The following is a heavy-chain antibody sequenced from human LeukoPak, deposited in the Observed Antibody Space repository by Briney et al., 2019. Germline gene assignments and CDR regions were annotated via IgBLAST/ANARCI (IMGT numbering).Heavy chain of an antibody. V-gene: IGHV3-66*02. CDR1: GFTVSSNY. CDR3: AREGRYCSSTSCPRYFDY. J-gene: IGHJ4*02. CDR2: IYSGGST. D-gene: IGHD2-2*01. Sequence: GGSLRLSCAASGFTVSSNYMSWVRQAPGKGLEWVSVIYSGGSTYYADSVKGRFTISRDNSKNTLYLQMNSLRAEDTAVYYCAREGRYCSSTSCPRYFDYWGEGTLVTVSS.